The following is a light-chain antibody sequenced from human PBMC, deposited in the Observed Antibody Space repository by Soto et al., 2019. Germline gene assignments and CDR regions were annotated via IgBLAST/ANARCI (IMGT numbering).Light chain of an antibody. V-gene: IGLV2-14*01. CDR2: DVT. J-gene: IGLJ2*01. CDR1: SSDVGGYNF. CDR3: SSYTSTRTVV. Sequence: QSALTQPASVSGSPGQSITISCTGTSSDVGGYNFVSWYQQHPGKAPKLMFYDVTNRPSGISNRFSGSKSGNTASLTISGLQAEDEAVYYCSSYTSTRTVVFGGGTKLTV.